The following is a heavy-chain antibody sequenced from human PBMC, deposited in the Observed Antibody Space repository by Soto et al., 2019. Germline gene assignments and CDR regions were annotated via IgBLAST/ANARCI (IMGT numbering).Heavy chain of an antibody. CDR3: ARVVVVVAADVFSDAFDI. CDR1: GFTVSSNY. D-gene: IGHD2-15*01. CDR2: IYSGGST. J-gene: IGHJ3*02. Sequence: EVQLVESGGGLVQPGGSLRLSCAASGFTVSSNYMSWVRQAPGKGLEWVSVIYSGGSTYYADPVKGRFTISRDNSKNTLYLQMNSLRAEDTAVYYCARVVVVVAADVFSDAFDIWGQGTMVTVSS. V-gene: IGHV3-66*01.